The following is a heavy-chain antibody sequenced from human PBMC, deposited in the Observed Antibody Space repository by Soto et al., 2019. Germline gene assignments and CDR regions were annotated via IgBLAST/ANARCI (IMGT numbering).Heavy chain of an antibody. D-gene: IGHD3-22*01. CDR1: GGTFSSYT. J-gene: IGHJ4*02. Sequence: QVQLVQSGAEVKKPGSSVKVSCKASGGTFSSYTISWVRQAPGQGLEWMGGIIPISGTANYAQKFQARVTITAHNSTSTAYMERSSLRSEDTAVYYCARDSSGYSQYYFDYWGQGTPVTVSS. CDR2: IIPISGTA. V-gene: IGHV1-69*06. CDR3: ARDSSGYSQYYFDY.